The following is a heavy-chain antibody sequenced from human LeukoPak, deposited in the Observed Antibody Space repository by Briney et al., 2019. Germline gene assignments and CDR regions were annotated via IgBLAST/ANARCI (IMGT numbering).Heavy chain of an antibody. CDR3: AKDPYSSSWYPFDY. CDR1: GFTFSSYV. J-gene: IGHJ4*02. CDR2: ISGSGGST. Sequence: GGSLRLSCAASGFTFSSYVMSWVRQAPGKGLEWVSAISGSGGSTYYADSVKGRFTISRDNSKNTLCLQMNSLRAEDTAVYYCAKDPYSSSWYPFDYWGQGTLVTVSS. D-gene: IGHD6-13*01. V-gene: IGHV3-23*01.